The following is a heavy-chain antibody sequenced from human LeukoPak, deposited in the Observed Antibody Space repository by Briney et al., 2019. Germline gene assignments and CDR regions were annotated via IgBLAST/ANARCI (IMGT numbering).Heavy chain of an antibody. CDR2: IYYSGST. CDR3: ARSGYSYGYAFDI. CDR1: GGSISSYY. V-gene: IGHV4-59*08. D-gene: IGHD5-18*01. J-gene: IGHJ3*02. Sequence: PSETLSLTCTVSGGSISSYYWSWIRQPPGKGLEWIGYIYYSGSTNYNPSLKSRVTISVDTPKNQFSLKLSSVTAADTAVYYCARSGYSYGYAFDIWGQGTMVTVSS.